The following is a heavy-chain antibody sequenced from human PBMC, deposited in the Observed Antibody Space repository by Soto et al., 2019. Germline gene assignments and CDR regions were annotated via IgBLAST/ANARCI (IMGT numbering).Heavy chain of an antibody. CDR3: ARGRYVWGSSRLTIFDY. V-gene: IGHV4-34*01. CDR2: INHSGSN. D-gene: IGHD3-16*02. CDR1: GGSFSGYY. Sequence: QVQLQQWGAGLLKPSETLSLTCAVYGGSFSGYYWSWIRQHPGKGLEWSGEINHSGSNNYNPCLKRRVTISVDTSKNQFSLKLSSVTAAITAVYSCARGRYVWGSSRLTIFDYWVQGTLVTVSS. J-gene: IGHJ4*02.